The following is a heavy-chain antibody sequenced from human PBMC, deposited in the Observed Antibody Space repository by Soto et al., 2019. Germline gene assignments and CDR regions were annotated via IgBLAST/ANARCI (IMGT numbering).Heavy chain of an antibody. CDR1: GYTFTGYY. CDR2: INPNSGGT. V-gene: IGHV1-2*04. Sequence: QVQLVQSGAEVKKPGASVKVSCKASGYTFTGYYMHWVRQAPGQGLEWMGWINPNSGGTNYAQKFQGWVTRTTDTSGSTAYLELSRLRSDDTAVYYCARAISSGYYPFFDYWGQGTLVTVSS. D-gene: IGHD3-22*01. CDR3: ARAISSGYYPFFDY. J-gene: IGHJ4*02.